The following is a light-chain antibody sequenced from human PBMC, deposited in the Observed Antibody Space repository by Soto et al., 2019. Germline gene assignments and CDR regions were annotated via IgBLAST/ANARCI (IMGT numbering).Light chain of an antibody. CDR2: DVS. V-gene: IGLV2-14*03. CDR1: ISDVGGFNY. CDR3: SSYTSTDTLV. J-gene: IGLJ2*01. Sequence: QSVLTQPASVSGSPGQSITISCTGTISDVGGFNYVSWYQQHPGKAPKLLIYDVSNRPSGVSNRFSGSKSGNTASLTISGLQTEDEADYYCSSYTSTDTLVFGGGTQLTVL.